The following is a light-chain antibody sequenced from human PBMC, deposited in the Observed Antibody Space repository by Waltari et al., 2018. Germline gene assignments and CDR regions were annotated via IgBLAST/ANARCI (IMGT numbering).Light chain of an antibody. V-gene: IGKV4-1*01. J-gene: IGKJ4*01. Sequence: DIVMTQSPDSLTVALGGWATIDCKSSQSVLYGPNVTNYIAWYPLKSGQPPKLLISWASTRESGVPDRFSGSGSGTEFTLTISDLQAEDVAVYYCQEYYTDSLTFGGGTKVEIK. CDR1: QSVLYGPNVTNY. CDR3: QEYYTDSLT. CDR2: WAS.